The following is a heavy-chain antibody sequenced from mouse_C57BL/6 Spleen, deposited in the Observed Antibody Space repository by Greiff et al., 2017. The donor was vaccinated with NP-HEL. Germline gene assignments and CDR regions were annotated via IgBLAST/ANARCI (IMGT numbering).Heavy chain of an antibody. CDR3: ARSPTVVAKGYAMDY. V-gene: IGHV1-4*01. D-gene: IGHD1-1*01. Sequence: QVQLQQSGAELARPGASVKMSCKASGYTFTSYTMHWVKQRPGPGLEWIGYINPSSGYTKYNQKFKDKATLTADKSSSTAYMQLSSLTSEDSAVYYCARSPTVVAKGYAMDYWGQGTSVTVSS. J-gene: IGHJ4*01. CDR1: GYTFTSYT. CDR2: INPSSGYT.